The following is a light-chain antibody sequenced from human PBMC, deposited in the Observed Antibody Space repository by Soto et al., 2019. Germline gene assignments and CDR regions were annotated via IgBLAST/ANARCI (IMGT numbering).Light chain of an antibody. V-gene: IGKV1-5*01. CDR2: DAS. CDR3: QQYNSYSRT. Sequence: DIQINQSHSTLSASVGDRVTMTCRASQSISSWLAWYQQKPGKVPKLLIYDASSLESGVPSRFSGSGSGTEFTLTISSLQPDDFATYYCQQYNSYSRTFGQGTNVDIK. CDR1: QSISSW. J-gene: IGKJ1*01.